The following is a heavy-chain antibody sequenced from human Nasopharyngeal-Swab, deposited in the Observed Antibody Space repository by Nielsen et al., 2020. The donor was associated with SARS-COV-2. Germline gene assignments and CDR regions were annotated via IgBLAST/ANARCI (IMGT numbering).Heavy chain of an antibody. V-gene: IGHV4-61*08. Sequence: SETLSLTCTVSGGSISSGDYYWSWIRQLPGKGLEWIGYIYRLGGTSYNPSLKSRVTISVGTSKNQFSLKLSSVTAADTAVYYCARGFDYWGQGTLVTVSS. CDR1: GGSISSGDYY. CDR3: ARGFDY. J-gene: IGHJ4*02. CDR2: IYRLGGT.